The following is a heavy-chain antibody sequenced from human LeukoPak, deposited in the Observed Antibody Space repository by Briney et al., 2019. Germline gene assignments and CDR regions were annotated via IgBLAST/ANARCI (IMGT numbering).Heavy chain of an antibody. J-gene: IGHJ4*02. CDR2: IYHSGST. V-gene: IGHV4-4*02. CDR3: ASEAGTSGDT. Sequence: GSLRLSCAASGFTFSSYAMSWVRQAPGKGLEWIGEIYHSGSTNYNPSLKSRVTISVDKSKNQFSLKLSSVTAADTAVYYCASEAGTSGDTWGQGTLVTVSS. CDR1: GFTFSSYAM. D-gene: IGHD6-19*01.